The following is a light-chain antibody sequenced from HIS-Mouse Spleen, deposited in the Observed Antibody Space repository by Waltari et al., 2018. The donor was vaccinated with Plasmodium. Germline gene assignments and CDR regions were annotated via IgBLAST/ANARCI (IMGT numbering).Light chain of an antibody. CDR3: YSTDSSGNHRV. CDR2: EDS. CDR1: AFTQKY. V-gene: IGLV3-10*01. J-gene: IGLJ3*02. Sequence: SYELTQPPSVSVSPGQTAEITCPGYAFTQKYAYWYQQKSGQAPLLVIYEDSNRTSRIPERFSGSSSGTMATLTISGAQVEDEADYYCYSTDSSGNHRVFGGGTKLTVL.